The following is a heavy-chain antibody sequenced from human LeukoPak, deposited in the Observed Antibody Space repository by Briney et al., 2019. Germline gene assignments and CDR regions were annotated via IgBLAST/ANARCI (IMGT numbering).Heavy chain of an antibody. CDR3: ARRPPYYSLEHYGMDV. J-gene: IGHJ6*04. CDR2: IIPIFGTA. D-gene: IGHD3-16*01. CDR1: GGTFSSYA. V-gene: IGHV1-69*01. Sequence: SVKVSCKASGGTFSSYAISWVRQAPGQGLEWMGGIIPIFGTANYAQKFQGRVTITADEPTSTAYMELSSLRSEDTAVYYCARRPPYYSLEHYGMDVWGKGTTVTVSS.